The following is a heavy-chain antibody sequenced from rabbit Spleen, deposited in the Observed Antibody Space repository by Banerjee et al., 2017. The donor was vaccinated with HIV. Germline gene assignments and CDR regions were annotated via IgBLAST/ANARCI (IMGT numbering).Heavy chain of an antibody. CDR3: ARGASYGNGRYFDL. CDR1: GVSFSDKDV. D-gene: IGHD6-1*01. CDR2: IYTGNGKN. Sequence: QQQLEESGGGLVKPGGTLTLTCKASGVSFSDKDVMCWVRQAPGKGLEWIGFIYTGNGKNYYASWAQGRFTISKSSSTTVTLQLTSLTAADTATYFCARGASYGNGRYFDLWGPGTLVTVS. J-gene: IGHJ4*01. V-gene: IGHV1S45*01.